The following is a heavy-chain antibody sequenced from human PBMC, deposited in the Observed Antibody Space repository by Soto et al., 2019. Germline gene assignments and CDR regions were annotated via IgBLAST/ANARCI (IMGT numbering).Heavy chain of an antibody. CDR2: ISENGGIT. Sequence: PWGSVRLSCAASAFAFSAYWRQWVRQVPGEGLVWVSSISENGGITTYADSVKGRFTISRDNAKNTLYLQMNGLRVEDTAIYYCAREYYSSGTHWGQGTLVTVS. CDR3: AREYYSSGTH. J-gene: IGHJ1*01. V-gene: IGHV3-74*01. CDR1: AFAFSAYW. D-gene: IGHD3-10*01.